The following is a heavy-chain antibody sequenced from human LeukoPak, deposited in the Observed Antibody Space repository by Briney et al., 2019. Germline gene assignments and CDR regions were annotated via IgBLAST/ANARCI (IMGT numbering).Heavy chain of an antibody. CDR3: ARGRKWELLN. CDR1: GFTLSSYA. V-gene: IGHV3-64*01. J-gene: IGHJ4*02. D-gene: IGHD1-26*01. Sequence: PGGSLRLSCAASGFTLSSYAMHWVRQAPGKGLEYVSAISSNGGSTYYANSVKGRFTISRDNSKNTLYLQMGSLRAEDMAVYYCARGRKWELLNWGQGTLVTVSS. CDR2: ISSNGGST.